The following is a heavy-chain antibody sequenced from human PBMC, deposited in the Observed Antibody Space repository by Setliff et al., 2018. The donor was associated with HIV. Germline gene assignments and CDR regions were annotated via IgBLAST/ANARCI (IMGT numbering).Heavy chain of an antibody. CDR3: ARDLTLYKL. Sequence: GGSLRLSCAASGFTFSNAWLTWVRQAPGKGLEWVANISPDESERYSVDSVRGRFTVSRDNAKSSLYLQMSGLKIEDMAVYYCARDLTLYKLWGQGTLVTVSS. CDR2: ISPDESER. J-gene: IGHJ4*02. CDR1: GFTFSNAW. D-gene: IGHD1-1*01. V-gene: IGHV3-7*01.